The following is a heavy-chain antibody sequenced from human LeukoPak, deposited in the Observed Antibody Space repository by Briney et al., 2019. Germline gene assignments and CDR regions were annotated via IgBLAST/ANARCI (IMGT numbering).Heavy chain of an antibody. Sequence: KAGGSLRLSCAASGFTFSSYSMNWVRQAPGKGLEWVSSIGSSSSYIYYADSVKGRFTISRDNAKNSLYLQMNSLRAEDTAVYYCARPSFYGSGTQIAFDIWGQGTMVTVSS. J-gene: IGHJ3*02. V-gene: IGHV3-21*01. CDR1: GFTFSSYS. CDR2: IGSSSSYI. CDR3: ARPSFYGSGTQIAFDI. D-gene: IGHD3-10*01.